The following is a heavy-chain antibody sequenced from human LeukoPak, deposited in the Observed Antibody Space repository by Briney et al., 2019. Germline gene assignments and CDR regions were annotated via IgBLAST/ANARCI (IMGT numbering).Heavy chain of an antibody. Sequence: SETLSLTCAVYGGSFSGYYWSWIRQPPGKGLEWIGEINHSGSTNYNPSLKSRVTISVDTSKNQFSLKLSSVTAADTAVYYCAWGIAAAGTGYNWLDPWGQGTLVTVSS. J-gene: IGHJ5*02. CDR1: GGSFSGYY. D-gene: IGHD6-13*01. CDR2: INHSGST. V-gene: IGHV4-34*01. CDR3: AWGIAAAGTGYNWLDP.